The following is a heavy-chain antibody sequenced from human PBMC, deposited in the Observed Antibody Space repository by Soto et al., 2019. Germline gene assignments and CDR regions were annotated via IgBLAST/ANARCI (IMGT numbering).Heavy chain of an antibody. Sequence: QVQLQQWGAGLLKPSETLSLTCAVYGGSFSGYYWSWIRQPPGKGLEWIGEINHSGSTNYNPSLKSRVTISVDTSKNQFSLKLSSVTAADTAVYYCARGGWGSYFHWGQGTLVTVSS. D-gene: IGHD3-16*01. CDR3: ARGGWGSYFH. CDR1: GGSFSGYY. V-gene: IGHV4-34*01. J-gene: IGHJ4*02. CDR2: INHSGST.